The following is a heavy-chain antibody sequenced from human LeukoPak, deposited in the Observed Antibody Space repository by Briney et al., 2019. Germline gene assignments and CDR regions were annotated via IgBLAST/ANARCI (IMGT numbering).Heavy chain of an antibody. J-gene: IGHJ6*03. CDR3: ARDRSSRPYYYYYMDV. Sequence: GGSLRLSCAASGFTFSSYAMHWVRQAPGKGLEWVAVISYDGSNKYYADSVKGRFTISRDNSKNTLYLQMNSLRAVDTAVYYCARDRSSRPYYYYYMDVWGKGTTVTVSS. D-gene: IGHD6-6*01. CDR2: ISYDGSNK. CDR1: GFTFSSYA. V-gene: IGHV3-30*01.